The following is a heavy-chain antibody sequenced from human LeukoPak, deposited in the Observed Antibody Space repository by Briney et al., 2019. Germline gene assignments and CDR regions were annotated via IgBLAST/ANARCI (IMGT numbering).Heavy chain of an antibody. CDR2: IGGSGGST. V-gene: IGHV3-23*01. CDR3: AKMDGDYGYYYYGMDV. CDR1: GFTFSSFA. D-gene: IGHD4-17*01. J-gene: IGHJ6*04. Sequence: GGSLRLSCVASGFTFSSFAMNWVRRAPGKGLEWVSAIGGSGGSTYYADSVKGRFTISRDNSKNTLYLQMNSLRAEDTAVYYCAKMDGDYGYYYYGMDVWGKGTTVTVSS.